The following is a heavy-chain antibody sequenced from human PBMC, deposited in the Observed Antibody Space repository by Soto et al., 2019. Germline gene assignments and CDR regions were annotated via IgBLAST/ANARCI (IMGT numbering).Heavy chain of an antibody. CDR3: AKVRPLRDCSRTSCLGAFDI. D-gene: IGHD2-2*01. CDR1: GFTFSSYA. Sequence: GALRLSWAASGFTFSSYAMSGVRQAPGKGLEWDSAITASGDTTYYADSVKGRFTISRDNSKSTMYLQMNSLRAEDTAVYYCAKVRPLRDCSRTSCLGAFDIRVQGTMV. V-gene: IGHV3-23*01. J-gene: IGHJ3*02. CDR2: ITASGDTT.